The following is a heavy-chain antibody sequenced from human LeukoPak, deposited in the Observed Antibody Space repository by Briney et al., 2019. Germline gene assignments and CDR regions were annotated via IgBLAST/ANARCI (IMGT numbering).Heavy chain of an antibody. Sequence: NTGGSLRLSCAASRFTFSDYYISWIRQAPGKGLEWVSYISSSGSTIYYADSVKGRFTISRDNAKNSLYLQMNSLRAEDTAVYYCERFGGHYQPPSDWGQGTLVTVSS. J-gene: IGHJ4*02. V-gene: IGHV3-11*01. CDR2: ISSSGSTI. CDR1: RFTFSDYY. D-gene: IGHD3-22*01. CDR3: ERFGGHYQPPSD.